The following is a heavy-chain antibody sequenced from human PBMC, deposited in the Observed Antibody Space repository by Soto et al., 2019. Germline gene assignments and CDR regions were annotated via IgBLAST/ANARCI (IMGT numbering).Heavy chain of an antibody. J-gene: IGHJ4*02. Sequence: QVQLQESGPGLVKPSETLSLTCTVSGDSSSNYHGSWIGQPPGKGLQWIGYIYDSGGTNYNPSLKRRVTISLDTSKNQFSLRLSSVTAADTAVSYCARGYSGYDYYFDSWGQGTLVTVSS. CDR2: IYDSGGT. CDR3: ARGYSGYDYYFDS. CDR1: GDSSSNYH. V-gene: IGHV4-59*08. D-gene: IGHD5-12*01.